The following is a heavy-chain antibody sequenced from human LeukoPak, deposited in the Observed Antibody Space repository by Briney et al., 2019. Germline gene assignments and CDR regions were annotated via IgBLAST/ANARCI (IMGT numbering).Heavy chain of an antibody. D-gene: IGHD2-15*01. CDR3: TTDGLYSIDN. J-gene: IGHJ4*02. CDR1: GFIFSNAW. V-gene: IGHV3-15*01. CDR2: IKSKTDDESK. Sequence: GGSLRLSCAASGFIFSNAWMNWVRQAPGKGLEWVGRIKSKTDDESKDYAAPVKGRFTISRDDSKNTLYLQIHSLKTEDIAVYYCTTDGLYSIDNWGQGTLVTVSS.